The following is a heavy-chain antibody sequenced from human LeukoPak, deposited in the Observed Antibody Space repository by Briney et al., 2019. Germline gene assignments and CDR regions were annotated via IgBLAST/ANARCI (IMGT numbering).Heavy chain of an antibody. CDR3: AKENWGYFDY. V-gene: IGHV4-59*12. J-gene: IGHJ4*02. D-gene: IGHD7-27*01. CDR1: GGSISSYY. Sequence: SETLSLTCTVSGGSISSYYWSWIRRPPGKGLEWIGYIYYSGSTNYNPSLKTRVTMSVDTSKDQFSLKLSSVTAADTAVYYCAKENWGYFDYWGQGTLVTVSS. CDR2: IYYSGST.